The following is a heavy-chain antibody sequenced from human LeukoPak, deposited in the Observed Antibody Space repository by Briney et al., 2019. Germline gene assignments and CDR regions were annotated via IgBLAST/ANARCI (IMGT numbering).Heavy chain of an antibody. CDR2: IYYSGST. D-gene: IGHD3-3*01. V-gene: IGHV4-59*12. CDR1: GGSISSYY. CDR3: ARRYDFWSGYPPPLDY. Sequence: SETLSLTCTVSGGSISSYYWSWIRQPPGKGLEWIGYIYYSGSTNYNPSLKSRVTISVDTSKKQFSLKLSYVTAAGTAVYYCARRYDFWSGYPPPLDYWGQGTLVTVSS. J-gene: IGHJ4*02.